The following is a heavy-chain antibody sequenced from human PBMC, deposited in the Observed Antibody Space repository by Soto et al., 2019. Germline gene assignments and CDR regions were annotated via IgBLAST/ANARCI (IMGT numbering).Heavy chain of an antibody. CDR1: GYIFTRYY. J-gene: IGHJ6*02. Sequence: ASVKVSCKASGYIFTRYYMHWVRQAPGQGLEWMGIINPSGGSTTYAQKFQGRVIMTRDTSTSTVYIELSSLRSEDTAVYYCARDPGITWFRTSFKPGYNMDVWGQGTTVTVSS. CDR3: ARDPGITWFRTSFKPGYNMDV. D-gene: IGHD2-2*01. CDR2: INPSGGST. V-gene: IGHV1-46*01.